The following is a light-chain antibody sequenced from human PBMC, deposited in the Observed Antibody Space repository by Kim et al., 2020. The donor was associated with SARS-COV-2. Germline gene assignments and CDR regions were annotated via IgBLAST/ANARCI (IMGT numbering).Light chain of an antibody. CDR2: WAS. Sequence: LGERATINCKSSQSVLSSSNNKHYLSWYQRKPGQPPKLLIYWASTRESGVPDRFSGSGSGTDFTLTISSLQAEDVAVYYCQYYWTFGQGTKVDIK. CDR3: QYYWT. J-gene: IGKJ1*01. V-gene: IGKV4-1*01. CDR1: QSVLSSSNNKHY.